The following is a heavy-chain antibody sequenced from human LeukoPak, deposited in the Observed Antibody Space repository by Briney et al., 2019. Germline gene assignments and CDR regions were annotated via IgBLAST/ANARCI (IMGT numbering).Heavy chain of an antibody. CDR3: ARGDDDYVPFGY. Sequence: ASVKVSCKASGYTFTGYYMHWVRQAPGQGLEWMGWINPNSGGTNSAQKFQGRVTMTRDTSISTAYMELSNLRSDDTAVYYCARGDDDYVPFGYWGQGTLVTVPS. CDR2: INPNSGGT. CDR1: GYTFTGYY. J-gene: IGHJ4*02. D-gene: IGHD4-17*01. V-gene: IGHV1-2*02.